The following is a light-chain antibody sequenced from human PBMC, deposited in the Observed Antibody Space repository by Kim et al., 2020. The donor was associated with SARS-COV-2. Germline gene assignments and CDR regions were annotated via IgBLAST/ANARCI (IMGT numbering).Light chain of an antibody. V-gene: IGLV3-19*01. CDR2: GKN. J-gene: IGLJ2*01. CDR1: SLRSYY. CDR3: NSRDSSGNHLVV. Sequence: SSELTQDPAVSVALGQTVRITCQGDSLRSYYASWYQQKPGQAPVLVISGKNNRPSGIPDRFSGSSSGNTASLTIPGDQAEDEADYYFNSRDSSGNHLVVF.